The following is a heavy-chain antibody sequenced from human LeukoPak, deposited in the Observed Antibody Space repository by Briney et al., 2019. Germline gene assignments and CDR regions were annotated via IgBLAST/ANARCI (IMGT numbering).Heavy chain of an antibody. D-gene: IGHD5-12*01. CDR2: IYYSGST. J-gene: IGHJ2*01. CDR3: ASLRGYSGYDDGVYWYFDL. V-gene: IGHV4-39*01. CDR1: GGSISSSSYY. Sequence: SETLSLTCTVSGGSISSSSYYWGWIRQPPGKGLEWIGSIYYSGSTYYNPSLKSRVTISVDTSKNQFSLKLSSVTAADTAVYYCASLRGYSGYDDGVYWYFDLWGCGTLVTVSS.